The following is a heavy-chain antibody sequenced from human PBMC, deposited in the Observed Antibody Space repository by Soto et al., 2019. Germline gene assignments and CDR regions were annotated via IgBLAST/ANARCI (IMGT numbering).Heavy chain of an antibody. V-gene: IGHV3-48*01. CDR2: ISTSGSTI. J-gene: IGHJ4*02. CDR3: VKGEFYYDSSAYYPFDS. Sequence: GGSLRLSCAASGFTFSSYSMNWVRQAPGKGLEWVSYISTSGSTIHYTDSVKGRFTISRDNAKNSLYLQMNSLRVEDTAVYYCVKGEFYYDSSAYYPFDSWGQGTLVNVSS. D-gene: IGHD3-22*01. CDR1: GFTFSSYS.